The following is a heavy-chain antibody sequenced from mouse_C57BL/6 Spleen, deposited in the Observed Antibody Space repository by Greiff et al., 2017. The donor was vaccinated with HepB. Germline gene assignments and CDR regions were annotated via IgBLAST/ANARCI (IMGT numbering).Heavy chain of an antibody. J-gene: IGHJ4*01. D-gene: IGHD1-1*01. CDR1: GFSLTSYG. CDR2: IWRGGST. Sequence: VQLQESGPGLVQPSQSLSITCTVSGFSLTSYGVHWVRQSPGKGLEWLGVIWRGGSTDYNAAFMSRLSITKDNSKSQVFFKMNSLQADDTAIYYCAKTPYYGSSPSYAMDYWGQGTSVTVSS. V-gene: IGHV2-5*01. CDR3: AKTPYYGSSPSYAMDY.